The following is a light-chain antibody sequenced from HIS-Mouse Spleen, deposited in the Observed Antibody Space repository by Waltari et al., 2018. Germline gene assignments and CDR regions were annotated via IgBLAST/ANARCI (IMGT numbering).Light chain of an antibody. CDR1: QSVSSN. V-gene: IGKV3-15*01. J-gene: IGKJ3*01. CDR3: QQYNNWPRGVT. CDR2: GAS. Sequence: EIVMTQSPATLSVSPGERATLSCRASQSVSSNLAWYQQKPGQAPRLLIYGASTRATGIPARLSGSGSGTEFTLTISSMQSEDFAVYYCQQYNNWPRGVTFGPGTKVDIK.